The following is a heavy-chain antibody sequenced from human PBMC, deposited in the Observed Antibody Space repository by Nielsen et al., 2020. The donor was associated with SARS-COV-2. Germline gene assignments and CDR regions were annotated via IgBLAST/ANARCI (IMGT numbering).Heavy chain of an antibody. CDR1: GFTFSSYA. J-gene: IGHJ4*02. V-gene: IGHV3-30*04. Sequence: GESLKISCAASGFTFSSYAMHWVRQAPGKGLEWVAVISYDGSNKYYADSVKGRFTISRDNSKNTLYLQMNSLRAEDTAVYYCAKDGAPLLWFGELLNYFDYWGQGTLVTVSS. CDR3: AKDGAPLLWFGELLNYFDY. D-gene: IGHD3-10*01. CDR2: ISYDGSNK.